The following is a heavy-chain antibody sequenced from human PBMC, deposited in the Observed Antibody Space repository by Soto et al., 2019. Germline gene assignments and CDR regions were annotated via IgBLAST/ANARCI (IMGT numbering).Heavy chain of an antibody. CDR3: AKDLYGAGWYNYFDP. CDR2: ISHDGGVK. V-gene: IGHV3-30*18. J-gene: IGHJ5*02. CDR1: GFTFSTTG. Sequence: QVHLVESGGGVVQPGRSLRLSCAASGFTFSTTGMHWVRQAPCKGLEWVAMISHDGGVKHYTDSVKGRFTISRDTSNNTVCLQMNDLTPEDTAMYHCAKDLYGAGWYNYFDPWGQGTLVPVSS. D-gene: IGHD6-19*01.